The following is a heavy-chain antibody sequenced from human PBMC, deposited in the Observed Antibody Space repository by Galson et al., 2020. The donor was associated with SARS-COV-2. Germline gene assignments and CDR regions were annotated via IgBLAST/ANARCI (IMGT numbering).Heavy chain of an antibody. CDR1: GFTVSNNY. CDR2: IYSGGST. CDR3: ATPMPTAPY. D-gene: IGHD2-2*01. J-gene: IGHJ4*02. Sequence: METGGSLRLSCAASGFTVSNNYMSWVRQAPGKGLEWVSLIYSGGSTKYADFVKGRFTISRDNSKNTLYLQMNSLRAEDTAVYYCATPMPTAPYCGQGTLVTVSS. V-gene: IGHV3-53*01.